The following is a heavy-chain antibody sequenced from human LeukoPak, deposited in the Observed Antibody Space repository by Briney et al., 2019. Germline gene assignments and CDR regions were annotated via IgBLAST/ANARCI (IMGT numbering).Heavy chain of an antibody. Sequence: GASVKVSCKASGYTFNDYYIHWVRQAPGQGLEWMGWINPNSGGTNYAQRFQGRVTTTRDTSMSIAYMELSRLRSDDTAMYYCARDSLGRFGELFLAYWGQGTLVTVSS. CDR3: ARDSLGRFGELFLAY. CDR1: GYTFNDYY. CDR2: INPNSGGT. V-gene: IGHV1-2*02. J-gene: IGHJ4*02. D-gene: IGHD3-10*01.